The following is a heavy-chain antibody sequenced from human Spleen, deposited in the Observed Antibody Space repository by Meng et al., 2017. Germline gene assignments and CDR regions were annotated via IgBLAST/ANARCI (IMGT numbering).Heavy chain of an antibody. CDR1: GVTFRSYA. Sequence: GESLKISGAASGVTFRSYASSWVRKAPGKGQEWVSAISGSGGSTHYADSVKGRFTISRDNSKNTLYLQMNSLRAEDTAVYYCAKERSGYDRLTFDYYNLGMDVWGHGTTVTVSS. J-gene: IGHJ6*02. CDR2: ISGSGGST. D-gene: IGHD5-12*01. V-gene: IGHV3-23*01. CDR3: AKERSGYDRLTFDYYNLGMDV.